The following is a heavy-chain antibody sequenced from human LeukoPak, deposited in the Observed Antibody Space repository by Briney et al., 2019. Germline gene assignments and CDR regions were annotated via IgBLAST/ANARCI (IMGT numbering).Heavy chain of an antibody. V-gene: IGHV3-48*01. CDR3: ARDHLLYPHAFDI. J-gene: IGHJ3*02. CDR2: ISSSSSTI. D-gene: IGHD2-2*02. Sequence: PGGSLRLSCAASGFTFSSYSMNWVRQAPGKGLEWVSYISSSSSTIYYADSVKGRFTISRDNAKNSLYLQMNSLRAEDTAVYYCARDHLLYPHAFDIWGQGTMVTVSS. CDR1: GFTFSSYS.